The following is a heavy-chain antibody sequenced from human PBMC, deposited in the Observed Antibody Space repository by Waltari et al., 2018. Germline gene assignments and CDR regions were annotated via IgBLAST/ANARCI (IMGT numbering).Heavy chain of an antibody. V-gene: IGHV3-33*06. CDR2: VWHDGSYK. J-gene: IGHJ4*02. D-gene: IGHD2-8*02. CDR3: AKDGSASRLVRYYLDH. CDR1: GFSFNNYA. Sequence: QVHLVESGGGVVQPGGSLRLSCAASGFSFNNYAMRWVRQAPGKGLEWVAVVWHDGSYKFYADSVKGRFTISRDNSKNTLYFQMNSLRAEDTAMYYCAKDGSASRLVRYYLDHWGPGTLVTVSS.